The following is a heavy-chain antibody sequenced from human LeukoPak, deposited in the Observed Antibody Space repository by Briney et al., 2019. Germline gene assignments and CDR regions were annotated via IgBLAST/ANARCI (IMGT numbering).Heavy chain of an antibody. CDR3: ASAPRQASIGGLDY. CDR2: VYYTGSA. V-gene: IGHV4-30-4*01. Sequence: PSETLSLTCTVSGGSIRSGDHYWTWIRQPPGKGLEWVGYVYYTGSAYYNPSLRSRVTISVDTSKNHFSLNLRSVTAADTALYYCASAPRQASIGGLDYWGQGTLVTVSS. D-gene: IGHD3-16*01. J-gene: IGHJ4*02. CDR1: GGSIRSGDHY.